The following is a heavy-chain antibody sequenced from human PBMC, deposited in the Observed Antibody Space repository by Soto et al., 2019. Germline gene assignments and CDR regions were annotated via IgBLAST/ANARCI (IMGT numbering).Heavy chain of an antibody. CDR3: ARALKPVVITLGY. CDR1: GGSISSGGYS. Sequence: TLSLTCTVSGGSISSGGYSWSWIRQPPGKGLEWIGYIYHSGSTYYNPSLKSRVTISVDTSKNQFSLRLSSATAADTAVYYCARALKPVVITLGYWGQGTLVTVSS. CDR2: IYHSGST. J-gene: IGHJ4*02. V-gene: IGHV4-30-2*01. D-gene: IGHD3-22*01.